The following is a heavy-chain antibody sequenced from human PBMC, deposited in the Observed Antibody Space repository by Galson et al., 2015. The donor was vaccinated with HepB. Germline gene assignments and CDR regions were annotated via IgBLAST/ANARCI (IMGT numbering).Heavy chain of an antibody. Sequence: SLRLSCAASGFTFKTHSMNWVRQAPGKGLEWVSYISSSSSALYYADSVKGRFTIFRDNAKNSLYLQMNSLRTADTAVYYCARDLPWSFRGYGMDVWGQGTTVTVSS. CDR2: ISSSSSAL. D-gene: IGHD2-21*01. J-gene: IGHJ6*02. CDR3: ARDLPWSFRGYGMDV. CDR1: GFTFKTHS. V-gene: IGHV3-48*04.